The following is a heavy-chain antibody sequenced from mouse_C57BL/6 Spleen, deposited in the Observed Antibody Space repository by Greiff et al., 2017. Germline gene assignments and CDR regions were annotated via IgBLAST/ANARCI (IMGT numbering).Heavy chain of an antibody. V-gene: IGHV1-55*01. Sequence: QVHVKQPGAELVKPGASVKMSCKASGYTFTSYWITWVKQRPGQGLEWIGDIYPGSGSTNYNEKFKSKATLTVDTSSSTAYMQLSSLTSEDSAVYYCARQPTVVDYWGQGTTLTVSS. J-gene: IGHJ2*01. CDR3: ARQPTVVDY. D-gene: IGHD1-1*01. CDR1: GYTFTSYW. CDR2: IYPGSGST.